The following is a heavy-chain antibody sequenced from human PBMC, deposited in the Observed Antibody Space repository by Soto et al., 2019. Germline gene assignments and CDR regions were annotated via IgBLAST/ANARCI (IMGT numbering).Heavy chain of an antibody. Sequence: ASETLSLTCAVYGGSFSGYYWSWIRQPPGKGLEWIGEINHSGSTNYNPSLKSRVTISVDTSKNQFSLKLSSVTAADTAVYYCARAPVRKVRGVIIDAFDIWGQGTMVTVSS. D-gene: IGHD3-10*01. CDR1: GGSFSGYY. V-gene: IGHV4-34*01. J-gene: IGHJ3*02. CDR3: ARAPVRKVRGVIIDAFDI. CDR2: INHSGST.